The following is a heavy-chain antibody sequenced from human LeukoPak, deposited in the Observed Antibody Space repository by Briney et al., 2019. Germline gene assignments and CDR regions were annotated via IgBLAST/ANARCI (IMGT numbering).Heavy chain of an antibody. J-gene: IGHJ4*02. CDR3: ARDFFESGWLFIFDY. CDR2: IYSGGST. V-gene: IGHV3-66*01. Sequence: PGGSLRLSCAASGFTFSNFEVIDMSWVRQAPGKGLEWVSVIYSGGSTYYADSVKGRFTISRDNSKNTLYLQMNSLRAEDTAVYYCARDFFESGWLFIFDYWGQGTLVTVSS. CDR1: GFTFSNFEVID. D-gene: IGHD3-9*01.